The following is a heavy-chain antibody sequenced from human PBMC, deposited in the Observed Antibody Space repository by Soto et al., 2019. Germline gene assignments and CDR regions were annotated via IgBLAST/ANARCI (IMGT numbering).Heavy chain of an antibody. CDR1: GVTFGDYW. J-gene: IGHJ4*02. Sequence: GGXLRLSCAASGVTFGDYWMTWVRQAPGKGLEWVANLKRDGRERYYVDSVKGRFSVSRDNAKNSLYLQMNNLRPEDTAVYYCARDVYEILGRVVRRLDYWGQGTLVTVSS. CDR3: ARDVYEILGRVVRRLDY. CDR2: LKRDGRER. D-gene: IGHD2-8*01. V-gene: IGHV3-7*03.